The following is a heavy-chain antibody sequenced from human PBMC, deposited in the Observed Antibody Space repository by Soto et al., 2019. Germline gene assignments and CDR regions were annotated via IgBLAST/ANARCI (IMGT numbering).Heavy chain of an antibody. J-gene: IGHJ3*02. CDR2: INAGNGNT. CDR1: GYTFTSYA. Sequence: VSVKLSCKASGYTFTSYAMHWVRQAPGQRLEWMGWINAGNGNTKYSQKFQGRVTITADKSTSTAYMELSSLRSEDTAVYYCARDHEVPEWLRSLDIWGQGTMVTVSS. D-gene: IGHD5-12*01. CDR3: ARDHEVPEWLRSLDI. V-gene: IGHV1-3*01.